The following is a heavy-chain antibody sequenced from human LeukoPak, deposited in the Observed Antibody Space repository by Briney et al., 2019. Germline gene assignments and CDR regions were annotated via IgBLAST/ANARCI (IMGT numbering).Heavy chain of an antibody. D-gene: IGHD6-13*01. Sequence: SETLSLTCAVSGGSISSGGYSWSWIRQHPGKGLEWIGYIYYSGSTYYNPSLKSRVTISVDTSKNQFSLKLSSVTAADTAVYYCASGSSWYPYYFDYWGQGTLVTVSS. V-gene: IGHV4-31*11. J-gene: IGHJ4*02. CDR2: IYYSGST. CDR1: GGSISSGGYS. CDR3: ASGSSWYPYYFDY.